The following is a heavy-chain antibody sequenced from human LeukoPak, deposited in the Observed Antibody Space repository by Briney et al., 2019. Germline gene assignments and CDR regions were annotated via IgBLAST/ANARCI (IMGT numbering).Heavy chain of an antibody. Sequence: GGSLRLSCAASGFTFSNYNMNWVRQAPGKGLEWVSSIRSSTTYVYYADSVKGRFTISRDNAKNSLYLQMNSLRAEDTAVYCCTPSTTMMFDWGQGTLVTVSS. CDR1: GFTFSNYN. D-gene: IGHD3-22*01. CDR2: IRSSTTYV. CDR3: TPSTTMMFD. V-gene: IGHV3-21*01. J-gene: IGHJ4*02.